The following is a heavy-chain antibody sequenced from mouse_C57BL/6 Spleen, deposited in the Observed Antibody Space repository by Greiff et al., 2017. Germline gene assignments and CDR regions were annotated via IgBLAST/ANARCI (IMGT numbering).Heavy chain of an antibody. CDR2: INPSNGGT. D-gene: IGHD1-1*01. V-gene: IGHV1-53*01. CDR1: GYTFTSYW. Sequence: VQLQQPGTELVKPGASVKLSCKASGYTFTSYWMHWVKQRPGQGLAWIGNINPSNGGTNYNEKFKSKATLTVDKSSSTAYMQLSSLTSEDSAVYYCARSGYYPGNAMDYWGQGTSVTVSS. J-gene: IGHJ4*01. CDR3: ARSGYYPGNAMDY.